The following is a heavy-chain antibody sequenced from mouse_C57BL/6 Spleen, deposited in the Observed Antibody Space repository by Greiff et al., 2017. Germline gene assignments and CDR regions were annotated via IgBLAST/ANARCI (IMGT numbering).Heavy chain of an antibody. CDR2: IYPGSGST. V-gene: IGHV1-55*01. Sequence: QVQLQQPGAELVKPGASVKMSCKASGYTFTSYWITWVKQRPGQGLEWIGDIYPGSGSTNYNEKFKSKATLTVDTSSSTAYMQLSSLTSDDSAVYYCARGRLLRSYWYFDVWGTGTTVTVSS. CDR3: ARGRLLRSYWYFDV. D-gene: IGHD1-1*01. CDR1: GYTFTSYW. J-gene: IGHJ1*03.